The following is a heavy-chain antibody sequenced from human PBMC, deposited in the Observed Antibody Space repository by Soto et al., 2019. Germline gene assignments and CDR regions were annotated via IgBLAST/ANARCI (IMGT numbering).Heavy chain of an antibody. CDR3: AKGAHIVVVPAAIGPFDP. J-gene: IGHJ5*02. CDR2: ISGSGGST. V-gene: IGHV3-23*01. Sequence: PGGSLRLSCAASGFIFNNYAMSWVRQAPGKGLEWVSAISGSGGSTYYADSVKGRFTISRDNSKNTLYLQMNSLRAEDTAVYYCAKGAHIVVVPAAIGPFDPWGQGTLVTVSS. CDR1: GFIFNNYA. D-gene: IGHD2-2*01.